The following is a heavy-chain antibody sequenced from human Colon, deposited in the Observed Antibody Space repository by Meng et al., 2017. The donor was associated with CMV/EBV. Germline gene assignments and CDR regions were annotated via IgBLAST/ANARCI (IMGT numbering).Heavy chain of an antibody. V-gene: IGHV1-46*01. CDR1: GYTLTTYY. CDR3: ASILTNTYYYYGMDV. CDR2: INPSGGST. J-gene: IGHJ6*02. Sequence: ASVKVSCKASGYTLTTYYMHWVRQAPGQGLEWMGMINPSGGSTTYAQKFQGRLTVTRDTSTSTVYLDLSSLRSDDTALYYCASILTNTYYYYGMDVWGQGTTVTVSS.